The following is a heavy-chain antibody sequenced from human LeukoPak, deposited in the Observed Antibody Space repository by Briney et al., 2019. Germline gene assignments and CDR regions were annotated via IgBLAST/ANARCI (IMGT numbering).Heavy chain of an antibody. D-gene: IGHD3-16*01. Sequence: GGSLRLSCAASGFTFRTYGMHWVRQAPGKGLEWVPFIRYDGSDKFYADSVKGRFTISRDNSKNTLFLQMNSLRVADTAVYYCAKRADYYDSSRALYDAFDLWGQGTMVTVSS. J-gene: IGHJ3*01. CDR3: AKRADYYDSSRALYDAFDL. CDR1: GFTFRTYG. CDR2: IRYDGSDK. V-gene: IGHV3-30*02.